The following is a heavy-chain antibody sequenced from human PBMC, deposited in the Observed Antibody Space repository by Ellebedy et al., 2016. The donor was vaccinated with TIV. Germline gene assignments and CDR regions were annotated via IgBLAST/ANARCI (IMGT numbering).Heavy chain of an antibody. CDR1: GFTFSSYA. Sequence: PGGSLRLSCAASGFTFSSYAMSWVRQAPGKGLEWVSSISGSGLTAYYANSVKGRFTISRDTSKNTLYLQMNSLRAEDTALYYCAKDSGHSGNDLVSNFDYWGRGTLVTVSS. CDR3: AKDSGHSGNDLVSNFDY. J-gene: IGHJ4*02. CDR2: ISGSGLTA. V-gene: IGHV3-23*01. D-gene: IGHD5-12*01.